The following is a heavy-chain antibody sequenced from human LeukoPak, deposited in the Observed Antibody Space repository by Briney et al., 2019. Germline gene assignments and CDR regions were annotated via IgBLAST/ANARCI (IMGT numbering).Heavy chain of an antibody. J-gene: IGHJ4*02. CDR1: GDSISSGGYY. CDR3: AREPKLDLGQMVFDY. D-gene: IGHD1-7*01. Sequence: SETLSLTCTVSGDSISSGGYYWNWIRQTPEEGLEWIGYISHSGGTYYNPSLKSRVAISVDRSKNQFSLRLTSVTSADTAVYYCAREPKLDLGQMVFDYWGQGILVTVSS. CDR2: ISHSGGT. V-gene: IGHV4-30-2*01.